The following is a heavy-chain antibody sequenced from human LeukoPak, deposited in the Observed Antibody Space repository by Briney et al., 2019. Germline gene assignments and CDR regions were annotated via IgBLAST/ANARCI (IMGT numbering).Heavy chain of an antibody. J-gene: IGHJ6*02. V-gene: IGHV3-21*01. CDR3: VRFRRDYYYGLDV. CDR2: ISSSSSYI. Sequence: GGSLRLSCAASGFTFSSYSMNWVRQAPGKGLEWVSSISSSSSYIYYADSVKGRFTISRDNAKNSLYLQMNSLRAEDTAVYYCVRFRRDYYYGLDVWGQGTTVTVSS. CDR1: GFTFSSYS.